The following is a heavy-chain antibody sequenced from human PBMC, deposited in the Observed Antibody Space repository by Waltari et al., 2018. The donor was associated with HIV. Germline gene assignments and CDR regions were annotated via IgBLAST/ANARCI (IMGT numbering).Heavy chain of an antibody. CDR2: IKAGNGNT. Sequence: QVQLVQSGAEVKKPGASVKVSCKASGYTFTSYAMHWVRQAPGQRLEWMGWIKAGNGNTTHSQKFQGRVTITRDTSASTAYMELSSLRSEDTAVYYCARIWSGVAGRGTNDAFDIWGQGTMVTVSS. D-gene: IGHD6-19*01. V-gene: IGHV1-3*01. J-gene: IGHJ3*02. CDR3: ARIWSGVAGRGTNDAFDI. CDR1: GYTFTSYA.